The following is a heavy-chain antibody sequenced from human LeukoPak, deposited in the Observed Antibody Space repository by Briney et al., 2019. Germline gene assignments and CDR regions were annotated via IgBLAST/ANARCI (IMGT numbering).Heavy chain of an antibody. D-gene: IGHD3-10*01. J-gene: IGHJ6*02. CDR1: GFTFSSYS. CDR3: ARVPRVYYGMDV. Sequence: PGGSLRLSCAASGFTFSSYSMNWVRQAPGKGLEWVSSISSSSSYIYYTDSVKGRFTISRDNAKNTLYLQMNSLRAEDTAVYYCARVPRVYYGMDVWGQGTTVTVSS. CDR2: ISSSSSYI. V-gene: IGHV3-21*01.